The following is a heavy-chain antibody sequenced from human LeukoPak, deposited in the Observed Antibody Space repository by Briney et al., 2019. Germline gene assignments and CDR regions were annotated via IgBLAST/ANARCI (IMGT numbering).Heavy chain of an antibody. J-gene: IGHJ4*02. CDR1: GFTFDDYA. Sequence: GGSLRLSCAASGFTFDDYAMHWVRQAPGKGLEWVSGISWNSGSIGYADSVKGRFTISRDNAKNSLYLQMNSLRAEDTALYYCAKDIMTDPTTPLDYWGQGTLVTVSS. CDR3: AKDIMTDPTTPLDY. CDR2: ISWNSGSI. D-gene: IGHD4-11*01. V-gene: IGHV3-9*01.